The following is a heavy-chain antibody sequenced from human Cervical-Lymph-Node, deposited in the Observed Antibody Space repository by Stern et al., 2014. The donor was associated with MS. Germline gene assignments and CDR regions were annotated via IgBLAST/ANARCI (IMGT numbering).Heavy chain of an antibody. J-gene: IGHJ4*02. D-gene: IGHD3-10*01. CDR2: IGWYGDNI. CDR3: AVLAGSGSQSVDF. CDR1: GFTFDDYA. Sequence: EVKLVESGGGLVQPGRSLSLSCVGSGFTFDDYAMHWVLHAPGKGLEWVSGIGWYGDNIDYADSVMGRFTISRDNAKNSLYLQMNSLRAEDTALYYCAVLAGSGSQSVDFWGQGTRVIVST. V-gene: IGHV3-9*01.